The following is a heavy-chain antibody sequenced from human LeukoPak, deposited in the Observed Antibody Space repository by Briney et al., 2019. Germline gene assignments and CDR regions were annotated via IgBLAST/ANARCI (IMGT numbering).Heavy chain of an antibody. CDR2: IYSGGST. J-gene: IGHJ4*02. D-gene: IGHD1-26*01. CDR3: ARDRKSGSYYAY. CDR1: GFTVSSNY. Sequence: QTGGSLRLSCAASGFTVSSNYMSWVRQAPGKGLEWVSVIYSGGSTYYADSVKGRFTISRDNSKNTLYLQMNSLRAEDTAVYYCARDRKSGSYYAYWGQGTLVTVSS. V-gene: IGHV3-66*01.